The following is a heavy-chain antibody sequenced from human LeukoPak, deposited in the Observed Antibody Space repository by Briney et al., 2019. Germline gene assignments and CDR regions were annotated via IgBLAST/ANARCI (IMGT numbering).Heavy chain of an antibody. V-gene: IGHV3-66*02. CDR2: IYSGGST. D-gene: IGHD1-26*01. Sequence: GGSLRLSCAASGFTFSSNYMSWVRQAPGKGLEWVSVIYSGGSTYYADSVKGRFTISRDNSKDTLYLQMNSLRAEDTAVYYCASEVGATTTDYWGQGTLVTVSS. CDR1: GFTFSSNY. J-gene: IGHJ4*02. CDR3: ASEVGATTTDY.